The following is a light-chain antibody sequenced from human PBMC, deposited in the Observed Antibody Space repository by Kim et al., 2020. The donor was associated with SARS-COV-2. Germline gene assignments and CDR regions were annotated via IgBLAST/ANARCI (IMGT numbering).Light chain of an antibody. CDR2: RAS. Sequence: ASVGDRVTIACRASQSISDFLAWYQQKPGKAPKLLIYRASNLKSGVPSRFSGSGSGTEFTLTTSSLQPDDFATYYCQQYRSYPWTFGQGTKVDIK. J-gene: IGKJ1*01. CDR1: QSISDF. V-gene: IGKV1-5*03. CDR3: QQYRSYPWT.